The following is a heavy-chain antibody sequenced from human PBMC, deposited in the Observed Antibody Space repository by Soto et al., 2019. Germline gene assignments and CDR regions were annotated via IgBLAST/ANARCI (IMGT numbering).Heavy chain of an antibody. Sequence: QVQLVESGGGVVQPGRSLRLSCAASGFTFSSDGMHWVRQAPGKGLEWVAVISYDGSNKYYADSVKGRFTISRDNSKSTLYLQMNSLRADDTAVYYCAKLALYGGPDYWGQGTLVTVAS. V-gene: IGHV3-30*18. J-gene: IGHJ4*02. CDR1: GFTFSSDG. CDR3: AKLALYGGPDY. CDR2: ISYDGSNK. D-gene: IGHD4-17*01.